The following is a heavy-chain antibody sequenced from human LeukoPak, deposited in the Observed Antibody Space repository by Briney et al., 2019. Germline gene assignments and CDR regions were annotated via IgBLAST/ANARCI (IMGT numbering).Heavy chain of an antibody. Sequence: SETLSLTXTVSGGSISSGSYYWGGIRQPAGKGLEWIGRIYTSGSTDYNPSLKSRVTISVDTSKNQFSLKLSSVTAADTAVYYCAGEWGSADFWGQGTLVTVSS. J-gene: IGHJ4*02. V-gene: IGHV4-61*02. CDR1: GGSISSGSYY. D-gene: IGHD7-27*01. CDR2: IYTSGST. CDR3: AGEWGSADF.